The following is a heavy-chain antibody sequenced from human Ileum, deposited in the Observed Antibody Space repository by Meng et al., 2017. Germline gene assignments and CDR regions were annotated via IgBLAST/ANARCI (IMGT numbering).Heavy chain of an antibody. CDR1: GGSVSRAGYQ. V-gene: IGHV4-61*08. Sequence: VQLQGSGPGLVRPSETLALSCTVSGGSVSRAGYQWGWIRQPPGKGLEWIGYASTNYNPSLKSRVTISLDTSRNQFSLSLSSVTAADTAVYYCARDHMGSLDYWGQGILVTVSS. CDR2: AST. J-gene: IGHJ4*02. D-gene: IGHD1-26*01. CDR3: ARDHMGSLDY.